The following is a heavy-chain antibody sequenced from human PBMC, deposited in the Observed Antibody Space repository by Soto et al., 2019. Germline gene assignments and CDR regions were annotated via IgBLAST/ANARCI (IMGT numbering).Heavy chain of an antibody. V-gene: IGHV3-48*01. CDR2: ISRSSSTI. Sequence: EVQLVESGGGLVQPGGSLRLSCAASGFTFSSYSMNWVRQAPGKGLEWVSYISRSSSTISYADSVKGRFTSSRDNAKNSLYLQMNSLRAEDTAVYYCARHPERIAEIGWFDPWGQGTLVTVSS. D-gene: IGHD6-13*01. CDR1: GFTFSSYS. J-gene: IGHJ5*02. CDR3: ARHPERIAEIGWFDP.